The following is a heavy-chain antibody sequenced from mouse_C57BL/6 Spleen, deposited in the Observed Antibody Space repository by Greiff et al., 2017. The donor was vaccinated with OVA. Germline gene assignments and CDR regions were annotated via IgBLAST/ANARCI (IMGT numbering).Heavy chain of an antibody. CDR3: ARTAQAGYFDY. CDR2: IDPSDSYT. J-gene: IGHJ2*01. V-gene: IGHV1-69*01. CDR1: GYTFTSYW. D-gene: IGHD3-2*02. Sequence: VQLQQPGAELVMPGASVKLSCKASGYTFTSYWMHWVKQRPGQGLEWIGEIDPSDSYTNYNQKFKGKSTLTVDKSSSTAYMQLSSLTSEDSAVYYCARTAQAGYFDYWGQVTTLTVSS.